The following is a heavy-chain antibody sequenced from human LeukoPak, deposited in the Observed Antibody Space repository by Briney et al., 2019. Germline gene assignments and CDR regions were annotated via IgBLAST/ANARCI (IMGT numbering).Heavy chain of an antibody. CDR2: IYYSGTT. V-gene: IGHV4-39*01. CDR1: AGAITRTSYF. D-gene: IGHD6-13*01. CDR3: ASLGPYSSTWYGDY. J-gene: IGHJ4*02. Sequence: SETLSLTCTVSAGAITRTSYFWGWIRQSPGKGLEWIGSIYYSGTTNYNPSLKSRVTISVDTSKNEFSLHLNSVTAADTAVYYCASLGPYSSTWYGDYWGQGIQVTVSS.